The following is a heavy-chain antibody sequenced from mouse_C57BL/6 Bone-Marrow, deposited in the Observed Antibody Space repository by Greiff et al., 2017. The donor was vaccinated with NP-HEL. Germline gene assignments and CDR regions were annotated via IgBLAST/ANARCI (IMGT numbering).Heavy chain of an antibody. V-gene: IGHV1-53*01. J-gene: IGHJ2*01. CDR1: GYTFTSYR. CDR3: ARGEGLRQEDY. Sequence: VQLQESGTELVKPGASVKLSCKASGYTFTSYRMHWVKQRPGQGLEWIGNINPSNGGTNYNEKFKSKATLTVDKSSSTAYMQLSSLTSEDSAVYYCARGEGLRQEDYWGQGTTLTVSS. CDR2: INPSNGGT. D-gene: IGHD2-4*01.